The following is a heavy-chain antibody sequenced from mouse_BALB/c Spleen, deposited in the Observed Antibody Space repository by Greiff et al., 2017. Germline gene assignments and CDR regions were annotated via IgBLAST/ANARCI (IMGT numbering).Heavy chain of an antibody. CDR2: IWGDGST. Sequence: VKLVESGPGLVAPSQSLSITCTVSGFSLTGYGVNWVRQPPGKGLEWLGMIWGDGSTDYNSALKSRLSISKDNSKSQVFLKMNSLQTDDTARYYCARDRSYYYGSSPYYAMDYWGQGTSVTVAS. CDR1: GFSLTGYG. J-gene: IGHJ4*01. CDR3: ARDRSYYYGSSPYYAMDY. D-gene: IGHD1-1*01. V-gene: IGHV2-6-7*01.